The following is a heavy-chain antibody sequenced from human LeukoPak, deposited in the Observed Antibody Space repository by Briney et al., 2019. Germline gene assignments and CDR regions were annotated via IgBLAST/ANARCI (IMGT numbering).Heavy chain of an antibody. CDR2: INPKSGAT. CDR1: GYTFTDYY. J-gene: IGHJ4*02. CDR3: TIDEWELPGY. V-gene: IGHV1-2*02. D-gene: IGHD1-26*01. Sequence: ASVKVSCKTSGYTFTDYYIHWVRQAPGQGLEWMGWINPKSGATDFAQKFQGGITLTRDTSITTAHMEMNRLTSDDTAVYFCTIDEWELPGYWGQGTRVTVAT.